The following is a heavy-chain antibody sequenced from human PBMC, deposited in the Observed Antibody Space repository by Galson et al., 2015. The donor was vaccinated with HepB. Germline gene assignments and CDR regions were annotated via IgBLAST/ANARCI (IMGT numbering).Heavy chain of an antibody. Sequence: SLRLSCAASGFSFRSYTMTWVRQAPGEGLQWVSFIYSGGSTNYADSVKGRFTISRDNSKNKLYLQMNSLRAEDTAVYYCARGATQALGYWGQGTLVTVSS. CDR2: IYSGGST. CDR1: GFSFRSYT. CDR3: ARGATQALGY. J-gene: IGHJ4*02. V-gene: IGHV3-66*01. D-gene: IGHD7-27*01.